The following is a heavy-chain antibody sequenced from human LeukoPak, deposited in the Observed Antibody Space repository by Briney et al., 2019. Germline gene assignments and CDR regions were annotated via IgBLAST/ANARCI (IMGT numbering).Heavy chain of an antibody. J-gene: IGHJ5*02. CDR2: INHSAST. CDR1: GGSFSGYY. Sequence: SETLSLTCAVYGGSFSGYYWSWIRQPPGKGLEWIGEINHSASTNYNPSLKSRVTISVDTSKNQFSLKLSSVTAADTAVYYCASRRITMVRGVPFDPWGQGTLVTVSS. D-gene: IGHD3-10*01. CDR3: ASRRITMVRGVPFDP. V-gene: IGHV4-34*01.